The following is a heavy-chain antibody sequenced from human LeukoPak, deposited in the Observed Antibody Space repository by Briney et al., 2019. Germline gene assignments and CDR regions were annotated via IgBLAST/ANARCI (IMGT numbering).Heavy chain of an antibody. CDR3: ARRGIAAAGTGY. Sequence: PSETLSLTCTVSGGSISSSSYYWGWIRQPPGKGLEWIGSIYYSGSTYYNPSLKSRVTISVDTSKNQFSLKLCSVTAADTAVYYCARRGIAAAGTGYWGQGTLVTVSS. CDR1: GGSISSSSYY. V-gene: IGHV4-39*01. J-gene: IGHJ4*02. CDR2: IYYSGST. D-gene: IGHD6-13*01.